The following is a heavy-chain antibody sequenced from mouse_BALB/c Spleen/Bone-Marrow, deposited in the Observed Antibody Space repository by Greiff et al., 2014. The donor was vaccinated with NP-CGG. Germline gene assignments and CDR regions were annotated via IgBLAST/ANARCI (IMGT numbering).Heavy chain of an antibody. CDR1: GFNIKDTY. CDR3: ARIHYYDQAWFAY. J-gene: IGHJ3*01. CDR2: IDPANGNT. D-gene: IGHD1-2*01. Sequence: EVQLQQSGAELVKPGASVKLSCTASGFNIKDTYMHWVKQRPEQGLGWIGRIDPANGNTKYDPKFKGKATITADTSSNTAYLQLSSLTSEDTAFDYCARIHYYDQAWFAYWGQGTLVTVSA. V-gene: IGHV14-3*02.